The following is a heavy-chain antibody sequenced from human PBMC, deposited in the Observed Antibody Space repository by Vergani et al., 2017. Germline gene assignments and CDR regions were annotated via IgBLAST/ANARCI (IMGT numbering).Heavy chain of an antibody. CDR2: IIPIFGTA. CDR1: GGTFSSYA. Sequence: QVQLVQSGAEVKKPGSSVKVSCKASGGTFSSYAISWVRQAPGQGLEWMGGIIPIFGTANYAQKFQGRVTITADESTSTAYMELSSLRSEDTAVYYCALARRRGYYDSSGSPYYYGMDVWCQGTTVTVSS. J-gene: IGHJ6*02. D-gene: IGHD3-22*01. CDR3: ALARRRGYYDSSGSPYYYGMDV. V-gene: IGHV1-69*12.